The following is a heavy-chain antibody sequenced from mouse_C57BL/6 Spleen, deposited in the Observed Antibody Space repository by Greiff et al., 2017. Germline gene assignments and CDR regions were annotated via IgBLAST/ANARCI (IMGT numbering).Heavy chain of an antibody. D-gene: IGHD3-2*02. CDR3: ARGKAQAPDY. V-gene: IGHV1-69*01. CDR2: IDPSDSYT. J-gene: IGHJ2*01. CDR1: GYTFTSYW. Sequence: QVQLQQPGAELVMPGASVKLSCKASGYTFTSYWMHWVKQRPGQGLEWIGEIDPSDSYTNYNQKFKGKSTLTVDKSSSTAYMQLSSLTSEDSAVYYCARGKAQAPDYWGQGTTLTVSS.